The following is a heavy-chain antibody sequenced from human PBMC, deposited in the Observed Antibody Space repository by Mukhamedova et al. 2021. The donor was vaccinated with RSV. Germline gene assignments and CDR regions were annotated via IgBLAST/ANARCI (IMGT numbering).Heavy chain of an antibody. Sequence: GLEWVSYISSSSSYTNYADSVKGRFTISRDNAKNSLYLQMNSLRAEDTAVYYCARQGQYYYSGMDVWGQGTTVTVSS. CDR3: ARQGQYYYSGMDV. J-gene: IGHJ6*02. CDR2: ISSSSSYT. V-gene: IGHV3-11*03.